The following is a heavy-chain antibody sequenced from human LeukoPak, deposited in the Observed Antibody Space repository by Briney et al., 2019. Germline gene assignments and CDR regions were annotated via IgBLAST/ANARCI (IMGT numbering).Heavy chain of an antibody. CDR3: ARDRSYCSGGSCSYYFDY. Sequence: SETLSLTCTVSGYSISSGYYWGWSRPPPGKGLEWIGSIYHSGSTYYNPSLKSRVTISVDTSKNQFSLKLSSVTAADTAVYYCARDRSYCSGGSCSYYFDYWGQGTLVTVSS. J-gene: IGHJ4*02. D-gene: IGHD2-15*01. V-gene: IGHV4-38-2*02. CDR1: GYSISSGYY. CDR2: IYHSGST.